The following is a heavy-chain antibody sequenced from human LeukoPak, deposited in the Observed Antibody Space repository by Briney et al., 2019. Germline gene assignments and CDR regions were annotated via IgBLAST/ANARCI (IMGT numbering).Heavy chain of an antibody. CDR3: ARGTEFSVDY. V-gene: IGHV1-2*02. Sequence: SVKLFCNASGYTFTGYYMHWVRQAPGQGLEWMGWINPNSGGTNYAQKFQGRVTMTRDTSISTAYMELSRLRSDDTAVYYCARGTEFSVDYWGQGTLVTVSS. D-gene: IGHD3/OR15-3a*01. CDR2: INPNSGGT. CDR1: GYTFTGYY. J-gene: IGHJ4*02.